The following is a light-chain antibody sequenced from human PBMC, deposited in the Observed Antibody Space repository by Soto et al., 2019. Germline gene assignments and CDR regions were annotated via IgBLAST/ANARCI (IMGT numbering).Light chain of an antibody. J-gene: IGKJ4*01. Sequence: DIQMNQSPSSVYSSVGDRVTLNCRASQDIDKYLAWYQQKHGKAPKLLIYLASSVQTGVPSRFSGSGSGTDITRPIISQQPEDFPPYFCLQRSDFHLTFGRGTKVEI. CDR1: QDIDKY. CDR2: LAS. CDR3: LQRSDFHLT. V-gene: IGKV1D-12*01.